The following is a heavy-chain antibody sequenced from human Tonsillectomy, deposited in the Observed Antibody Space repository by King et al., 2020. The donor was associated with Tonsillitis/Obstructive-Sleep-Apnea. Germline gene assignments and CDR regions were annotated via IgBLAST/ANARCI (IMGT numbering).Heavy chain of an antibody. Sequence: VQLVESGGGLVQPGGSLRLSCAASGFTFSSYAMSWVRQAPGKGLEWVSAISGSGGSTYYADSVKGRFTISRDNSKNTLYLKMNSLRAEDTAVYYCAKDRGYSYVYGNWFDPRGQGTLVTVSS. CDR1: GFTFSSYA. D-gene: IGHD5-18*01. J-gene: IGHJ5*02. V-gene: IGHV3-23*04. CDR2: ISGSGGST. CDR3: AKDRGYSYVYGNWFDP.